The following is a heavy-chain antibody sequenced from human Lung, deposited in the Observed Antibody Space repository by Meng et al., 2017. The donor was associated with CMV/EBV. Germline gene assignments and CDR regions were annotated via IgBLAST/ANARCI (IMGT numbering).Heavy chain of an antibody. CDR3: ARDSA. V-gene: IGHV1-69*04. D-gene: IGHD3-10*01. J-gene: IGHJ5*02. CDR2: IIPFLGRA. Sequence: SSVKVSCKASGGTFSKYAISGVRQAPGQGLEWMGGIIPFLGRADYAQKFQGRVTITAENSMSTVYMEMSSLRSEDTAMYYCARDSAWGQGTLVTVSS. CDR1: GGTFSKYA.